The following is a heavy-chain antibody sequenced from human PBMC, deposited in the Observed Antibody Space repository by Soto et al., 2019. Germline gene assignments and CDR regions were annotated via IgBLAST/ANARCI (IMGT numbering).Heavy chain of an antibody. CDR3: AKDQIRYSSGWYRGYYYYGMDV. V-gene: IGHV3-30*18. CDR2: ISYDGSNK. J-gene: IGHJ6*02. D-gene: IGHD6-19*01. Sequence: PGGSLRLSCAASGFTFSSYGMHWVRQAPGKGLEWVAVISYDGSNKYYADSVKGRFTISRDNSKNTLYLQMNSLRAEDTAVYYCAKDQIRYSSGWYRGYYYYGMDVWGQGTTVTVSS. CDR1: GFTFSSYG.